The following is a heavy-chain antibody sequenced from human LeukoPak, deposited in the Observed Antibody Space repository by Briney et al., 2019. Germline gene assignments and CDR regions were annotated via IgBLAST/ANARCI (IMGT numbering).Heavy chain of an antibody. CDR1: GLTFNSYW. Sequence: GGSLRLSCAASGLTFNSYWMHWVRQVAGKGLVWVARINGDASNTTYADSVKGRFTISRDNAKNSLYLQMNSLRAEDTAAYYCARDKPAGIAAVMDVWGKGTTVTVSS. D-gene: IGHD6-13*01. CDR2: INGDASNT. CDR3: ARDKPAGIAAVMDV. J-gene: IGHJ6*03. V-gene: IGHV3-74*03.